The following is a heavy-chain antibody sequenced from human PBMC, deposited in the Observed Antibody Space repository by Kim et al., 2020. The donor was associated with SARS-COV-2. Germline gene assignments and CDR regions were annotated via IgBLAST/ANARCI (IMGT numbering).Heavy chain of an antibody. J-gene: IGHJ3*02. CDR3: ASLELRCLRGLGCTDAFDI. V-gene: IGHV3-21*01. D-gene: IGHD1-7*01. Sequence: GGSLRLSCAASGFTFSSYSMNWVRQAPGKGLEWVSSISSSSSYIYYADSVKGRFTISRDNAKNSLYLQMNSLRAEDTAVYYCASLELRCLRGLGCTDAFDIWGQGTMVTVSS. CDR2: ISSSSSYI. CDR1: GFTFSSYS.